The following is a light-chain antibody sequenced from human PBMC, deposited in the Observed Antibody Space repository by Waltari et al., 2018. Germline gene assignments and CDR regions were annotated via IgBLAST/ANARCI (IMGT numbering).Light chain of an antibody. J-gene: IGLJ2*01. Sequence: SSDLTQPPSVSVSPGQTARITCSGETLAKRYTYWYQRKPGQAPTLIIYKEKERPPGTPEGVSGARSGTTVTLTITGVQAEDEAEFFCQSVDSGRPWHVLFGGGTKLTVL. CDR3: QSVDSGRPWHVL. V-gene: IGLV3-25*03. CDR2: KEK. CDR1: TLAKRY.